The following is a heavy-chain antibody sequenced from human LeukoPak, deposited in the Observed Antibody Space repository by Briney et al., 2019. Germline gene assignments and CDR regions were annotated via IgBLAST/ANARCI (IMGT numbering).Heavy chain of an antibody. CDR1: VASISNYY. CDR2: ISTSGST. CDR3: ASPRTSYRYTFDY. V-gene: IGHV4-4*09. D-gene: IGHD5-18*01. Sequence: PSETLSLTRAVSVASISNYYWSWIRQAPGKGLEWIGYISTSGSTNYNPSLKSRVSISLDTSNNRFSLNLNFVTAADTAVYFCASPRTSYRYTFDYWGPGALVTVSS. J-gene: IGHJ4*02.